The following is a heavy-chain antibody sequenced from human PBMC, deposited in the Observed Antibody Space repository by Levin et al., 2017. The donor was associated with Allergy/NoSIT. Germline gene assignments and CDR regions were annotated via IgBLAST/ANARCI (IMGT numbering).Heavy chain of an antibody. CDR3: ARIGDDYGVDY. CDR2: IYYSGST. J-gene: IGHJ4*02. Sequence: SETLSLTCTVSGGSISSGDYYWSWIRQPPGKGLEWIGYIYYSGSTYYNPSLKSRVTISVDTSKNQFSLKLSSVTAADTAVYYCARIGDDYGVDYWGQGTLVTVSS. D-gene: IGHD3-16*01. V-gene: IGHV4-30-4*01. CDR1: GGSISSGDYY.